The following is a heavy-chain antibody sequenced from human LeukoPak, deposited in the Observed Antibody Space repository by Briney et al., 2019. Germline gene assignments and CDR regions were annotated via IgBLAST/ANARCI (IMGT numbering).Heavy chain of an antibody. CDR2: ISPSGST. Sequence: TSETLSLTYTVSGGSISSYYWTWLRQPAGKGLEWIGRISPSGSTNHNPSLTSRVTISVDTSKNQFSLKLNFVTAADTAVYYCARVSYQEGVDYWGQGTLVTVSS. D-gene: IGHD2-2*01. V-gene: IGHV4-4*07. CDR1: GGSISSYY. CDR3: ARVSYQEGVDY. J-gene: IGHJ4*02.